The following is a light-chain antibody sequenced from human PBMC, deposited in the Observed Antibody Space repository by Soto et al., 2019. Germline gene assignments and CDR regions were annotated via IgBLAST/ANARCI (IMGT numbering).Light chain of an antibody. J-gene: IGLJ2*01. Sequence: QSALTQPASVSGSPGQSITISCTGTSSDVGGYNYVSWYQQHPGKVPKVLIYEVSVRPSGVSNRFSGSKSGNMASLTISGLQAEDEADYYCSSYTSSSSVVFCGGTKVTVL. V-gene: IGLV2-14*01. CDR2: EVS. CDR3: SSYTSSSSVV. CDR1: SSDVGGYNY.